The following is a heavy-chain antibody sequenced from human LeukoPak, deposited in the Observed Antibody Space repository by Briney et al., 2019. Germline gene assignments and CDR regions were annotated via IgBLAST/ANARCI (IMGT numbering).Heavy chain of an antibody. CDR1: GYTFTSYG. D-gene: IGHD1-26*01. CDR3: AADRWVGATTFDY. V-gene: IGHV1-18*01. J-gene: IGHJ4*02. Sequence: ASVKVSCKASGYTFTSYGITWVRQAPGQGLEWMGWISTNNGNTYYAQKLQGRVTMTTDTSTSTVYMELSSLRSEDTAVYYCAADRWVGATTFDYWGQGTLVTVSS. CDR2: ISTNNGNT.